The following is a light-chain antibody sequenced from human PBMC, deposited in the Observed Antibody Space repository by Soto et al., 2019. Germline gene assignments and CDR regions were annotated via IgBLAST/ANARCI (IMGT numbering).Light chain of an antibody. Sequence: EIVVTQSPATLSVSPGERVTLSCRASQSVSSSLAWYQQRPGQAPRLLIYDTSTRAAGISARFSGSGSGTEFTLTISSLQSEDFAVYYCKQYIDWPPGTFGQRSRVDIX. J-gene: IGKJ1*01. CDR1: QSVSSS. CDR2: DTS. V-gene: IGKV3-15*01. CDR3: KQYIDWPPGT.